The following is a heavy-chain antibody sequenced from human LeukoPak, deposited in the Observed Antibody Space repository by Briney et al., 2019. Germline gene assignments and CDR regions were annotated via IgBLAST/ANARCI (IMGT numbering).Heavy chain of an antibody. V-gene: IGHV3-30*04. J-gene: IGHJ4*02. CDR3: AKGLFSSSAID. D-gene: IGHD6-13*01. CDR1: GFTFSSYA. CDR2: ISYDGSNK. Sequence: GGTLRLSCEASGFTFSSYAMHWVRQAPGKGLEWVAVISYDGSNKYYADSVKGRFTISRDNSKNTLYLQMNSLRAEDTAVYYCAKGLFSSSAIDWGQGTLVTVSS.